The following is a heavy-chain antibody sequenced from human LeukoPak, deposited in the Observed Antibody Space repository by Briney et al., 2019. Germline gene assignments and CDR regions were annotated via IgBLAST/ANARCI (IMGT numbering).Heavy chain of an antibody. D-gene: IGHD4-17*01. CDR2: IYYSGST. V-gene: IGHV4-59*01. J-gene: IGHJ4*02. Sequence: SETLSLTCTVSGGSISSYYWSWIRQPPGKGLEWIGYIYYSGSTNYNPSLKSRVTISVDTSKNQFSLKLSSVTAAGTAVYYCARSRYGDYTFDYWGQGTLVTVSS. CDR3: ARSRYGDYTFDY. CDR1: GGSISSYY.